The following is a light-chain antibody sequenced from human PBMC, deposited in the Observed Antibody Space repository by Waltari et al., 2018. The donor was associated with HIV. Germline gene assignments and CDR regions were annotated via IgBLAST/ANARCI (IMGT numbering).Light chain of an antibody. CDR1: TSKIGAGYD. Sequence: QSVLTQPPSVSGAPGQRVTISCTGITSKIGAGYDVHWYQHLPGTAPKLLIYGNNNRPSGVPDRFSGSRSGTSSSLAITGLQAEDEAVYYCQSYDSSLSVNWVFGGGTKLTVL. V-gene: IGLV1-40*01. J-gene: IGLJ3*02. CDR3: QSYDSSLSVNWV. CDR2: GNN.